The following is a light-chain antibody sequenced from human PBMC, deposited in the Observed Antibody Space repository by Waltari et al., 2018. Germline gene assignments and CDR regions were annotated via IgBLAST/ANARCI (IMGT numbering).Light chain of an antibody. CDR3: QQCGSAPPT. CDR1: QSVSSTY. CDR2: GAS. V-gene: IGKV3-20*01. J-gene: IGKJ1*01. Sequence: EIVLTQSPGTLSLSPGERATLSCRASQSVSSTYLAWYQHKPGQAPRLLIYGASNRATGIPDRFSGSWSGTDFTLTISRLEPEDFAVYYCQQCGSAPPTFGQGTKVEIK.